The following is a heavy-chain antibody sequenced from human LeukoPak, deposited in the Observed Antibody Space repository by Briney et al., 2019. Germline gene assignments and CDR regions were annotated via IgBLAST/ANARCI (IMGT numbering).Heavy chain of an antibody. V-gene: IGHV1-18*01. CDR2: ISTYNGNT. CDR1: GYTFVTDG. J-gene: IGHJ4*02. Sequence: ASVKDSCKASGYTFVTDGINWVRQAPGQGPEWIGWISTYNGNTKYALKFQDRVTLTRDTSTTTAYMELKSLTSDDRAVYYCARASFDHWGQGTLVIVSS. CDR3: ARASFDH.